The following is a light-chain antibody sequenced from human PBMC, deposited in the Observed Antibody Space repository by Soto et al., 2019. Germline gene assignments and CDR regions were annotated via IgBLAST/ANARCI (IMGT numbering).Light chain of an antibody. J-gene: IGKJ2*01. CDR1: QSLVHSDGNTY. Sequence: DIVLTQTPLSSPVTLGQPASISCRSSQSLVHSDGNTYLSWLQQRPGQPPRLLIYKVSNRFSGGPDRFSGSGAVRDFTLNISSVRAEDVGGYYCMQATHYRPYTFGPGTKLESK. CDR3: MQATHYRPYT. V-gene: IGKV2-24*01. CDR2: KVS.